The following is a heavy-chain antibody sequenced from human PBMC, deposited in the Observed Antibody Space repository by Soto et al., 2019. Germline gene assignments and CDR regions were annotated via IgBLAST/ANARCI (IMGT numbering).Heavy chain of an antibody. D-gene: IGHD2-2*01. J-gene: IGHJ6*02. V-gene: IGHV1-18*01. CDR3: ATTSGIVVDYGMDV. CDR2: ISAYNGNT. CDR1: GYTFTIYG. Sequence: ASVKVSCKASGYTFTIYGISWVRQAPGQGLEWMGWISAYNGNTNYAQKLQGRVTMTTDTSTSTAYMELRSLRSDDTAVYYCATTSGIVVDYGMDVWGQGTTVTVSS.